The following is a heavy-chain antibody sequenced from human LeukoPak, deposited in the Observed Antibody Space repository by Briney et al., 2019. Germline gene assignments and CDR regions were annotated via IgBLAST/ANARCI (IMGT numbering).Heavy chain of an antibody. CDR3: ASAIEYYGSGNTGAFDI. CDR1: GGTFSSYA. D-gene: IGHD3-10*01. V-gene: IGHV1-69*04. J-gene: IGHJ3*02. CDR2: IIPILGIA. Sequence: ASVKVSCKASGGTFSSYAISWVRQAPGQGLEWMGRIIPILGIANYAQKFQGRVTITADKSTSTAYMELNSLRSEDTAVYYCASAIEYYGSGNTGAFDIWGQGTMVTVSS.